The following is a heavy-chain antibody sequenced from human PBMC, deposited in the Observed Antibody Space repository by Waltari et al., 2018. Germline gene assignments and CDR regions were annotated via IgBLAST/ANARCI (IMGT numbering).Heavy chain of an antibody. CDR1: GLPFTNCG. D-gene: IGHD3-10*01. CDR2: ISYDINDK. J-gene: IGHJ4*02. Sequence: QLVESGGGVVQTGQSLRFSLAPSGLPFTNCGLHWVRQAPGKGLEWVASISYDINDKYYADSVKGRFTISRDNYKNTLFLQMSSLRVEDTAVYYCAKDTLQWFGQFIKPVGFFDNCGQGTLVTVSS. CDR3: AKDTLQWFGQFIKPVGFFDN. V-gene: IGHV3-30*18.